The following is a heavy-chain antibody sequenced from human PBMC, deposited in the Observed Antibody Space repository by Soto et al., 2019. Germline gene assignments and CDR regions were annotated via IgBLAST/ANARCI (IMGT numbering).Heavy chain of an antibody. J-gene: IGHJ4*02. Sequence: PGGSLRLSCAASGFTFSSYAMSWVRQAPLKVLEWVSAISASGGSTYYAASVKVRFSISRDNSKNTVSLQMSGLRAEDTAIYYCAKDKAGKMGLRYFDYWGQGTLVTVSS. D-gene: IGHD6-13*01. CDR2: ISASGGST. CDR3: AKDKAGKMGLRYFDY. CDR1: GFTFSSYA. V-gene: IGHV3-23*01.